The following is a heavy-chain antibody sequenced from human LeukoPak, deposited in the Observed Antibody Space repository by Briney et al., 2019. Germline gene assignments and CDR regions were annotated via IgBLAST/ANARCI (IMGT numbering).Heavy chain of an antibody. V-gene: IGHV4-4*09. CDR1: GGSISSYY. D-gene: IGHD3-3*02. CDR2: IYTSGST. Sequence: SETLSFTCTVSGGSISSYYWSWIRQPPGKGLEWIGYIYTSGSTNYNPSLKSRVTISVDTSKNQFSLKLSSVTAADTAVYYCARHLWKSRSGWFDPWGQGTLVTVSS. J-gene: IGHJ5*02. CDR3: ARHLWKSRSGWFDP.